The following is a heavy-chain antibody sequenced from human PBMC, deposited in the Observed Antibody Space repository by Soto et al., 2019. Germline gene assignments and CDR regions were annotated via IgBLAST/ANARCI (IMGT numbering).Heavy chain of an antibody. J-gene: IGHJ5*02. V-gene: IGHV3-74*01. CDR1: GFSFNSFF. CDR3: VRDQDSRGYSVFNL. Sequence: PGGSLRLSCEASGFSFNSFFMHWVRQGPGKGLEWVSRISNDGTAASYADSVQGRFTVSRDNSKTTVYLQMNRLRPEDTAVYFCVRDQDSRGYSVFNLWGQGTQVTVSS. CDR2: ISNDGTAA. D-gene: IGHD3-22*01.